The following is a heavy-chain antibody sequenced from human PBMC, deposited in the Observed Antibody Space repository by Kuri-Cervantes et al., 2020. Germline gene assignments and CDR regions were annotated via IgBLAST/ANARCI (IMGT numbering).Heavy chain of an antibody. Sequence: SETLSLTCTVSGGSISSYYWSWIRQPPGKGLEWIGEINHSGSTNYNPSLKSRVTISVDTSKNQSSLKLSSVTAADTAVYYCARGAIGYCSSTSCYRGRSSSKNWFDPWGQGTLVTVSS. J-gene: IGHJ5*02. D-gene: IGHD2-2*01. CDR2: INHSGST. CDR1: GGSISSYY. CDR3: ARGAIGYCSSTSCYRGRSSSKNWFDP. V-gene: IGHV4-34*01.